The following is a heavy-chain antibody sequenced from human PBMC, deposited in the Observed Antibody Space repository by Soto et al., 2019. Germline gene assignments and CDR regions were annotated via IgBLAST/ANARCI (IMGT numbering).Heavy chain of an antibody. CDR3: AHILSGSQFNY. V-gene: IGHV4-59*04. J-gene: IGHJ4*02. Sequence: PSDTLSLTCTFSGCSFSSISNHYCSWIRQPPGKGLEWIGYISYSGSTSYNPSLKSRPIISVDTSKNQFSLKVTSVTAADTAIYYCAHILSGSQFNYWGQGTPVTVSS. CDR1: GCSFSSISNHY. CDR2: ISYSGST. D-gene: IGHD3-9*01.